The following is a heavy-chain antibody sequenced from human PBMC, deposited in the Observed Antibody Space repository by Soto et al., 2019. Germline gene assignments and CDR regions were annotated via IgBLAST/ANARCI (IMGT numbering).Heavy chain of an antibody. Sequence: QVQLVQSGAEVKKPGSSVKVSCKASGGTFSSYAISWVRQAPGQGLEWMGGIIPIFGTANYAQKVQGRVTITADESTSTAYMELSSLRSEDTAVYYCARDGSGGSGSLYDLDYWGQGTLVTVSS. CDR3: ARDGSGGSGSLYDLDY. V-gene: IGHV1-69*01. D-gene: IGHD3-10*01. CDR2: IIPIFGTA. CDR1: GGTFSSYA. J-gene: IGHJ4*02.